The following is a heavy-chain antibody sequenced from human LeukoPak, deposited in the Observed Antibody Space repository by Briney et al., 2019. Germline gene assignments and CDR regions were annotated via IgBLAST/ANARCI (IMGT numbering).Heavy chain of an antibody. J-gene: IGHJ2*01. CDR3: AKTSGYDLRYFDL. CDR2: IYHSGST. D-gene: IGHD5-12*01. Sequence: PSETLSLTCAVSGGSISSSNWWSWVRQPPGKGLEWIGEIYHSGSTNYNPSLKGRVTLSLDTSENQFSLKLSSVTAADTAVYYCAKTSGYDLRYFDLWGRGTLVTVSS. V-gene: IGHV4-4*02. CDR1: GGSISSSNW.